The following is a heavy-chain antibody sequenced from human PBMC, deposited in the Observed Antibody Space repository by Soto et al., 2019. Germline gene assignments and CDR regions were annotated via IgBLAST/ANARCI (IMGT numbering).Heavy chain of an antibody. CDR1: GYTFTGYY. D-gene: IGHD1-1*01. Sequence: GASVKVSCKASGYTFTGYYMHWVRQAPGQGLEWMGWINPNSGGTNYAQKFQGWVTMTRDTSISTAYMELSRLRSGDTAVYYCARDQITTGAGYYGMDVWGQGTTVTVSS. CDR2: INPNSGGT. CDR3: ARDQITTGAGYYGMDV. J-gene: IGHJ6*02. V-gene: IGHV1-2*04.